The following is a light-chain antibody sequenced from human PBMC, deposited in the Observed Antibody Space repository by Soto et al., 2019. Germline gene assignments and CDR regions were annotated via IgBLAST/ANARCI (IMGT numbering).Light chain of an antibody. V-gene: IGLV2-14*01. J-gene: IGLJ2*01. CDR2: EVS. CDR3: SSYTRTTLVV. Sequence: QSVLTQPASVSGSPGQSITISCTGSSSDVGGYNYVSWYQQHPGKAPKLMIYEVSNRPSGVSNRFSDSKSGNTASLTISGLQAEDEADYYCSSYTRTTLVVFGGGTKLTVL. CDR1: SSDVGGYNY.